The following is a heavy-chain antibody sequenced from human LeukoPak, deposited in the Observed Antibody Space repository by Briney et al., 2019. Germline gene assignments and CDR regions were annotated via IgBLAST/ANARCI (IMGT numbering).Heavy chain of an antibody. CDR1: GYTFTSYD. CDR3: ARTFRGYCSSTSCYENWFDP. D-gene: IGHD2-2*01. CDR2: MNPNSGNK. Sequence: ASVKVPCKASGYTFTSYDSNWVGQATGQGLEWMGWMNPNSGNKDYAQKLQGGVTIPTNTSISTAYMELSSLRSEDTAVYHCARTFRGYCSSTSCYENWFDPWGQGTLITVSS. V-gene: IGHV1-8*03. J-gene: IGHJ5*02.